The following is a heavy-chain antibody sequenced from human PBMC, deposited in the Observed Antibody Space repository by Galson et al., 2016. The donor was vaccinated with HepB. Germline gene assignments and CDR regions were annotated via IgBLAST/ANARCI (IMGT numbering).Heavy chain of an antibody. D-gene: IGHD3/OR15-3a*01. CDR3: AKEQGIVRRLDWLTYDAFDM. J-gene: IGHJ3*02. Sequence: SLRLSCAASGFTFSNYALHWVRQAPGKGLEWVAVITTNGISQNYEDSVKGRFTVYRDNSKNTVDLQMNSLRPEETAVYFCAKEQGIVRRLDWLTYDAFDMWGQGTMVSVSS. V-gene: IGHV3-30*18. CDR1: GFTFSNYA. CDR2: ITTNGISQ.